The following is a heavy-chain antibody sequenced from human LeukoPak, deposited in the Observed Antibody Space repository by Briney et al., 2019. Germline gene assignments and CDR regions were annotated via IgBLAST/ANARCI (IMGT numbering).Heavy chain of an antibody. CDR2: IYYSGST. V-gene: IGHV4-59*08. Sequence: KSAETLSLTCTVSGVSISSYYWSWIRQPPGKGLEWIGYIYYSGSTTYNPSLKSRVTISVDTSKNQFSLKLSSVTAADTAVYYCARRIWADWYFDLWGRGTLVTVSS. CDR3: ARRIWADWYFDL. CDR1: GVSISSYY. D-gene: IGHD6-19*01. J-gene: IGHJ2*01.